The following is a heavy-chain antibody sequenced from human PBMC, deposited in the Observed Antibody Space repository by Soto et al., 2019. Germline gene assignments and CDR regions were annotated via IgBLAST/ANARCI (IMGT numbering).Heavy chain of an antibody. D-gene: IGHD2-15*01. CDR2: IYYSGST. CDR3: ARHSSSGALGGLDDAFDI. Sequence: SETLSLTCTVSGGSISSSSYYWGWIRQPPGKGLEWIGSIYYSGSTYYNPSLKSRVTISVDTSKNQFSLKLSSVTAADTAVYYCARHSSSGALGGLDDAFDIWGQGTMVT. J-gene: IGHJ3*02. V-gene: IGHV4-39*01. CDR1: GGSISSSSYY.